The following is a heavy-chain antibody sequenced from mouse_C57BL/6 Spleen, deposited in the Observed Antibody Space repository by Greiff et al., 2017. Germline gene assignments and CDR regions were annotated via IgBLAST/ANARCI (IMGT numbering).Heavy chain of an antibody. CDR1: GYTFTSYW. J-gene: IGHJ2*01. Sequence: VQLQQPGAELVKPGASVKLSCKASGYTFTSYWMHWVKQRPGQGLAWIGMIHPNSGSTNYNEKFKSKATLTVDKSSSTAYMQLSSLTSEDSAVXYCSITTVVDLDYWGQGTTLTVSS. D-gene: IGHD1-1*01. CDR2: IHPNSGST. CDR3: SITTVVDLDY. V-gene: IGHV1-64*01.